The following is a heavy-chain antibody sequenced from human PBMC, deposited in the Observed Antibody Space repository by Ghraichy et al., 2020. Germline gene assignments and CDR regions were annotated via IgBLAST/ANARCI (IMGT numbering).Heavy chain of an antibody. D-gene: IGHD3-9*01. CDR1: GFTFSNYA. Sequence: GESLNISCAASGFTFSNYAMNWVRQAPGKGLEWVSTASGSGTNTYYADSVKARYTISRDNSKNTLYLHMSSLRAEDTPLSYCAKDAHGYHKPHDYWGQGTLVTVSS. V-gene: IGHV3-23*01. J-gene: IGHJ4*02. CDR2: ASGSGTNT. CDR3: AKDAHGYHKPHDY.